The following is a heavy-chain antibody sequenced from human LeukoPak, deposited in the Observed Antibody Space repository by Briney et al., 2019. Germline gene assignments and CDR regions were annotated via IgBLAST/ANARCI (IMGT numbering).Heavy chain of an antibody. V-gene: IGHV3-33*01. Sequence: GGSLRLSCAASGFTFSSYGMHWVRQAPGKGLEWVAVIWYDGSNKYYADSVKGRFTISRGNSKNTLYLQMNSLRAEDTAVYYCARDSCSSTSCYIDDYWGQGTLVTVSS. CDR3: ARDSCSSTSCYIDDY. CDR1: GFTFSSYG. J-gene: IGHJ4*02. D-gene: IGHD2-2*02. CDR2: IWYDGSNK.